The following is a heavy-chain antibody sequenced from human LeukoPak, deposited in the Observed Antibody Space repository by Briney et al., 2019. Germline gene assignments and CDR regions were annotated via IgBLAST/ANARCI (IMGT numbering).Heavy chain of an antibody. CDR2: ISGSGGST. V-gene: IGHV3-23*01. Sequence: PGGSLRLSCAASGFTFSSYAMSWVRQAPGKGLEWVSAISGSGGSTYYADSVKGRFTISRDNAKNSLYLQMNSLRAEDTAVYYCARDVQSSGWATHLYYYYGMDVWGQGTTVTVSS. D-gene: IGHD6-19*01. CDR1: GFTFSSYA. J-gene: IGHJ6*02. CDR3: ARDVQSSGWATHLYYYYGMDV.